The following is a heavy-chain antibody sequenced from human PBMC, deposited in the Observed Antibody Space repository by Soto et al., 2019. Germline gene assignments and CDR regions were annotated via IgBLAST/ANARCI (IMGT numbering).Heavy chain of an antibody. CDR1: GFTFDDYA. Sequence: GGSLRLSCAASGFTFDDYAMHWVRQAPGKGLEWVSGISWNSGSIGYADSVKGRFTISRDNAKNSLYLQMNSLRAEDTALYDCAEDGGGANYDILTGYFDYWGQGTLVTVSS. CDR3: AEDGGGANYDILTGYFDY. CDR2: ISWNSGSI. V-gene: IGHV3-9*01. J-gene: IGHJ4*02. D-gene: IGHD3-9*01.